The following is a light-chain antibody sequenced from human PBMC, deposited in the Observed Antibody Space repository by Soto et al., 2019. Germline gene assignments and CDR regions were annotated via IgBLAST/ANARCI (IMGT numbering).Light chain of an antibody. CDR3: QHYNSYPLT. Sequence: DIQMTQSPSSLSASVGDRVTITCRASQAIGSWLAWYQQKPGKAPTSLIYDASNLQTEVPSRFSGSGSGTDFTLSISGLQPEDSATYYCQHYNSYPLTFGGGTMVEIK. CDR1: QAIGSW. CDR2: DAS. V-gene: IGKV1D-16*01. J-gene: IGKJ4*01.